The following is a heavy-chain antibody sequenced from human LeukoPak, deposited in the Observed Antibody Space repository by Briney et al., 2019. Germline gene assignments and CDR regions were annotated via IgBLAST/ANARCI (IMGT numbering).Heavy chain of an antibody. CDR2: ISGSSGVTT. CDR3: AKAVWGYCSSCFDY. D-gene: IGHD2-2*01. Sequence: GRSLRLSCAASGFPFSSFAMSWVRQAPGEGLEWVSAISGSSGVTTYYADSVKGRFTISRDNSKNTLHLQMNSLRAEDTAVYYCAKAVWGYCSSCFDYWGQGTLVTVSS. V-gene: IGHV3-23*01. CDR1: GFPFSSFA. J-gene: IGHJ4*02.